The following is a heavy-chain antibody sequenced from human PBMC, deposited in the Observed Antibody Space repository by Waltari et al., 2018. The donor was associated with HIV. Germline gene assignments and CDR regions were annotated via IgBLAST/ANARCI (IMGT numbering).Heavy chain of an antibody. J-gene: IGHJ4*02. D-gene: IGHD1-26*01. CDR3: ARGSREDYFDY. Sequence: QVQLQQWGAGLLKPSETLSLTCDVYGGSFSGYYWSWIRQPPGKGLEWIGEINHSGSTNYNPSLKSRVTISVGTSKNQFSLKLSSVTAADTAVYYCARGSREDYFDYWSQGTLVTVSS. CDR2: INHSGST. CDR1: GGSFSGYY. V-gene: IGHV4-34*01.